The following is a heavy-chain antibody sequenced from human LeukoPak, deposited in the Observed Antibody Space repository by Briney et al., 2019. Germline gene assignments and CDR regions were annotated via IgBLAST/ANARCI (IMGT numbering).Heavy chain of an antibody. V-gene: IGHV3-7*03. Sequence: PGGSLRLSCAASGFTFSSYWMSWVRQAPGKGLEWVANIKQDGSEKYYVDSVKGRFTISRDNAKNSLYLQMNSLRAEDTAVYYCARVYGSGSTYYYYYMDVWGKGTTVTVSS. J-gene: IGHJ6*03. CDR3: ARVYGSGSTYYYYYMDV. CDR2: IKQDGSEK. CDR1: GFTFSSYW. D-gene: IGHD3-10*01.